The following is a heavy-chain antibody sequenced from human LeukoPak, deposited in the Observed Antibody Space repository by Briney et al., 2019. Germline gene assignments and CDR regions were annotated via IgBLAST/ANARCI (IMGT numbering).Heavy chain of an antibody. D-gene: IGHD2-15*01. CDR3: ARAGYCSGGSCYGTVVDAFDI. CDR2: INPNSGGT. J-gene: IGHJ3*02. V-gene: IGHV1-2*02. CDR1: GYTFTGYY. Sequence: ASVKVSCKASGYTFTGYYMHWVRQAPGQGLEWTGWINPNSGGTNYAQKFQGRVTMTRDTSISTACMELSRLRSDDTAVYYCARAGYCSGGSCYGTVVDAFDIWGQGTMVTVSS.